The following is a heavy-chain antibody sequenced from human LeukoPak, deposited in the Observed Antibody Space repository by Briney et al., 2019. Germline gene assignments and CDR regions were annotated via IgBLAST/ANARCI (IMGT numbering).Heavy chain of an antibody. CDR2: IWYDGSNK. CDR1: GFTFSSYG. J-gene: IGHJ4*02. CDR3: ARDREDDSSGYFDY. D-gene: IGHD3-22*01. Sequence: GGSLRLSCAASGFTFSSYGMHWVRQAPGKGLEWVAVIWYDGSNKYYADSVKGRFTISRDNSKNTPYLQMNSLRAEDTAVYYCARDREDDSSGYFDYWGQGTLVTVSS. V-gene: IGHV3-33*01.